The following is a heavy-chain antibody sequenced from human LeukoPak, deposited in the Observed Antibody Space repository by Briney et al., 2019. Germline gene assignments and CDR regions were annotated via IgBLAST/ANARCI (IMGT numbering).Heavy chain of an antibody. V-gene: IGHV3-21*01. CDR2: ISYTGTYI. CDR1: AFSLNAYN. Sequence: GGSLRLSCAASAFSLNAYNMNWVRQAPGKGLEWVSSISYTGTYIYYADSVKGRFTISRDNAQNSLYLQMNSLRAEDTAVYYCARVAGIAPAGYWGQGTLVTVSS. J-gene: IGHJ4*02. CDR3: ARVAGIAPAGY. D-gene: IGHD6-13*01.